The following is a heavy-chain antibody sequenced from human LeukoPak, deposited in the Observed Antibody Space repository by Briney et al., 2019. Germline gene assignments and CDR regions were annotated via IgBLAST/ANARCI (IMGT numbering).Heavy chain of an antibody. CDR1: GYTFTSYY. V-gene: IGHV1-46*01. Sequence: ASVKVSCKASGYTFTSYYMHWVRQAPGQGLGWMGIINPSGGSTSYAQKFQGRVTMTRDTSTSTVYMELSSLRSEDTAVYYCARDRYKQQLGPYYFDYWGQGTLVTVSS. CDR2: INPSGGST. D-gene: IGHD6-13*01. J-gene: IGHJ4*02. CDR3: ARDRYKQQLGPYYFDY.